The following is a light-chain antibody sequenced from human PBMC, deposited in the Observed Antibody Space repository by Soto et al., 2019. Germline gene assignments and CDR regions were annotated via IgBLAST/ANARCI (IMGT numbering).Light chain of an antibody. CDR3: QQYGSSPPA. Sequence: EMALTKSPGTLSLSPGERATLSCRASQSVSSSYLAWYPQKPGQAPRLLIYGACSRATGITDRFSGSGSGTDFTRTSSRLEPEEFAVYYCQQYGSSPPAFGQGTKVEIK. J-gene: IGKJ1*01. CDR1: QSVSSSY. V-gene: IGKV3-20*01. CDR2: GAC.